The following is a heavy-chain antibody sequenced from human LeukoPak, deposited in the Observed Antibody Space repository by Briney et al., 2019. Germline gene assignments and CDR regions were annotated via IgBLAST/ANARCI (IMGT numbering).Heavy chain of an antibody. CDR1: GFTFSSYG. D-gene: IGHD6-6*01. V-gene: IGHV3-21*01. J-gene: IGHJ4*02. CDR2: ISGSGGNT. CDR3: ARDDEVAARRFDY. Sequence: GGSLRLSCAASGFTFSSYGMSWVRQAPGKGLEWVSAISGSGGNTYYADSVKGRFTISRDNAKNSLYLQMNSLRAEDTAVYYCARDDEVAARRFDYWGQGTLVTVSS.